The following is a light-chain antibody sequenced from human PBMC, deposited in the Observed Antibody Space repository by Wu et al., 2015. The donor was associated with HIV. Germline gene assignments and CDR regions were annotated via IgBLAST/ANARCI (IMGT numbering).Light chain of an antibody. CDR1: QSVTSVH. J-gene: IGKJ5*01. CDR2: GES. Sequence: EIVLTQSPGTLSLSPGERATLSCRASQSVTSVHLAWFQLKPGQAPRLLINGESSRATGIPDRFSGSGSGTDFTLTISSLQSEDFAVYYCQQYNNWPPITFGQGTRLEI. CDR3: QQYNNWPPIT. V-gene: IGKV3-20*01.